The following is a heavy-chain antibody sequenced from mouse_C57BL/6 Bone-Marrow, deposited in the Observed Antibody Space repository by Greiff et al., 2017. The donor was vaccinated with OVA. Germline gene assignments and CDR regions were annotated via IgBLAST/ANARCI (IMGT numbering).Heavy chain of an antibody. CDR3: ARFGYRGAMDY. Sequence: EVQLQQSGPVLVKPGASVKMSCKASGYTFTDYYMNWVKQSHGKSLEWIGVINPYNGGTSYNQKFKGKATLTVDKSSSTAYLELNSLTSEDSAVXYCARFGYRGAMDYWGQGTSVTVSS. J-gene: IGHJ4*01. V-gene: IGHV1-19*01. CDR2: INPYNGGT. D-gene: IGHD2-12*01. CDR1: GYTFTDYY.